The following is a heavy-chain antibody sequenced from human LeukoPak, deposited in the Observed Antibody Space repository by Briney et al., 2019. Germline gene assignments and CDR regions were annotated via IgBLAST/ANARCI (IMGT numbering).Heavy chain of an antibody. CDR3: ARGPVVRGYADY. CDR1: GGSISSSSYY. V-gene: IGHV4-39*07. CDR2: IYYSGST. Sequence: SETLSLTCTVSGGSISSSSYYWGWIRQPPGKGLEWIGSIYYSGSTYYNPSLKSRVTISVDTSKNQFSLKLSSVTAADTAVYYCARGPVVRGYADYWGQGTLVTVSS. J-gene: IGHJ4*02. D-gene: IGHD3-10*01.